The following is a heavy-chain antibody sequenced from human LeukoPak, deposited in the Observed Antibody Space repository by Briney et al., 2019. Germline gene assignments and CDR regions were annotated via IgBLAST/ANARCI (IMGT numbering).Heavy chain of an antibody. CDR3: AREASHHHNMLWDY. CDR2: INPNSGGT. V-gene: IGHV1-2*02. J-gene: IGHJ4*02. CDR1: GYTFTCYY. Sequence: ASVKVSCKASGYTFTCYYMHWVRQAPGQGLEWMGWINPNSGGTNYAQKFQGRVTMTRDTSISTAYMELSRLRSDDTAVYYRAREASHHHNMLWDYWGQGTLVTVSS. D-gene: IGHD3-16*01.